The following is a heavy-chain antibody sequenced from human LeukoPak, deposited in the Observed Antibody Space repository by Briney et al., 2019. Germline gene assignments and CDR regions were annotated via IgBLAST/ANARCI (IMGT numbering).Heavy chain of an antibody. D-gene: IGHD6-19*01. CDR1: GFTFSSYG. CDR2: IWYDGSNK. V-gene: IGHV3-33*01. Sequence: GGSLRLSCAASGFTFSSYGMHWVRQAPGKGLEWVAVIWYDGSNKYYADSVKGRFTISRDNAKNSLYLQMNSLRAEDTAVYYCAREAVAGTGFDYWGQGTLVTVSS. J-gene: IGHJ4*02. CDR3: AREAVAGTGFDY.